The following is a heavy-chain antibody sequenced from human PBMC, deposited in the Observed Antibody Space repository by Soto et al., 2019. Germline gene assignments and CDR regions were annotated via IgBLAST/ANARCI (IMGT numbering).Heavy chain of an antibody. D-gene: IGHD3-10*01. J-gene: IGHJ4*02. CDR2: ISGSGGST. CDR1: GFTFSSYA. CDR3: AKEGQIWFGELVYYFDY. Sequence: GGSLRLSCAASGFTFSSYAMSWVRQAPGKGLEWVSAISGSGGSTYYADSVKGRFTISRDNSKNTLYLQMNSLRAEDKAVYYCAKEGQIWFGELVYYFDYWGQGTLVTVSS. V-gene: IGHV3-23*01.